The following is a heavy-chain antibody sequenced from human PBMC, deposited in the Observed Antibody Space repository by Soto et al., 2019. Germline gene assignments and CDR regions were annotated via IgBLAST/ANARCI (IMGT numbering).Heavy chain of an antibody. J-gene: IGHJ6*02. V-gene: IGHV3-30*18. CDR2: ISYDGSNK. CDR3: AKGTSKVGDGYNLGFYYYYGMDV. D-gene: IGHD5-12*01. CDR1: GFTFSSYG. Sequence: GGSLRLSCAASGFTFSSYGMHWVRQAPGKGLEWVAVISYDGSNKYYADSVKGRFTISRDNSKNTLYLQMNSLRAEDTAVYYCAKGTSKVGDGYNLGFYYYYGMDVWGQGTTVTVSS.